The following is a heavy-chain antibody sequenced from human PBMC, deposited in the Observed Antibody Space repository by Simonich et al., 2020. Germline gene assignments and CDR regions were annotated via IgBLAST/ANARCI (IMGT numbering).Heavy chain of an antibody. CDR2: ISYDGSNK. CDR1: GFTFRSYA. Sequence: GGGGVQPGGSLRLSCAASGFTFRSYAMHWVRQAPGKGLEWGAVISYDGSNKYYADSVKGRFTISRDNSKNTLYLQMNSLRAEDTAVYYCARDLGSSYYFDYWGQGTLVTVSS. J-gene: IGHJ4*02. V-gene: IGHV3-30*07. CDR3: ARDLGSSYYFDY. D-gene: IGHD6-6*01.